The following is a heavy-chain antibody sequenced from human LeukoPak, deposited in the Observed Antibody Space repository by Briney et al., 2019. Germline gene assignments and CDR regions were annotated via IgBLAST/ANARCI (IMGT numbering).Heavy chain of an antibody. CDR2: IIPILGIA. Sequence: GASVKVSCKASGGTFSSYAISWVRQAPGQGLEWMGRIIPILGIANYAQKFQGRVTITADKSTSTAYMELSSLRSEDTAVYYCATIGYCSGGSCYNWFDPWGQGTLVTVSS. CDR3: ATIGYCSGGSCYNWFDP. D-gene: IGHD2-15*01. CDR1: GGTFSSYA. J-gene: IGHJ5*02. V-gene: IGHV1-69*04.